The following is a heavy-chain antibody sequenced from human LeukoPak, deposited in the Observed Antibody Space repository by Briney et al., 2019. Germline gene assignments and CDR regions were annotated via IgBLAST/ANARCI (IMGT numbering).Heavy chain of an antibody. CDR2: IYYSGST. V-gene: IGHV4-39*07. CDR3: ARVYGSGYDFRGAFDS. CDR1: GGSISSTSYY. Sequence: PSETLSLTCTVSGGSISSTSYYWGWIRQPPGKGLEWIGSIYYSGSTYYNPSLKSRVTISVDTSKNQFSLKLSSVTAADTAVYYCARVYGSGYDFRGAFDSWGQGTMVTVSS. J-gene: IGHJ3*02. D-gene: IGHD5-12*01.